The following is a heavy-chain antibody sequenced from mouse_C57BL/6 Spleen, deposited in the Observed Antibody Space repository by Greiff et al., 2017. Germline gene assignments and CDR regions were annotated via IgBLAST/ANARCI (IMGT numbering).Heavy chain of an antibody. J-gene: IGHJ4*01. V-gene: IGHV1-4*01. Sequence: VKLQESGAELARPGASVKMSCKASGYTFTSYTMHWVKQRPGQGLEWIGYINPSSGYTKYNQKFKDKATVTADKSSSTAYMQLSSLTSEDSAVYYCARPSHYYGSSYESVDYWGQGTSVTVSS. CDR3: ARPSHYYGSSYESVDY. D-gene: IGHD1-1*01. CDR2: INPSSGYT. CDR1: GYTFTSYT.